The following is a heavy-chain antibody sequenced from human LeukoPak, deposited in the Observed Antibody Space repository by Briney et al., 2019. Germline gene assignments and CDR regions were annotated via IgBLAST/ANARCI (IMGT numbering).Heavy chain of an antibody. CDR2: IYTSGST. CDR3: ARARSSGWSQNWFDP. J-gene: IGHJ5*02. V-gene: IGHV4-39*07. D-gene: IGHD6-19*01. Sequence: SETLSLTCTVSGDSISSSTYYWGWIRQPPGKGLEWVGNIYTSGSTSSNPSLRSRVTISVDTSKNQFSLKLSSVTAADTAVYYCARARSSGWSQNWFDPWGQGTLVTVSS. CDR1: GDSISSSTYY.